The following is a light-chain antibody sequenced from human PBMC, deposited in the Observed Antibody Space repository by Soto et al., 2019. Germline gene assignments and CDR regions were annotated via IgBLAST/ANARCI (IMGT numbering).Light chain of an antibody. V-gene: IGKV1-5*03. Sequence: DIQMTQSPSTLSASVGDRVTITCRASQSISTWLAWYQQKPGKGPTLLIYKASRLESGVPSRFSGSGSGKEFALTISSLQPADFATYYCPQYNTYSWTFGQGSKVEIX. J-gene: IGKJ1*01. CDR1: QSISTW. CDR2: KAS. CDR3: PQYNTYSWT.